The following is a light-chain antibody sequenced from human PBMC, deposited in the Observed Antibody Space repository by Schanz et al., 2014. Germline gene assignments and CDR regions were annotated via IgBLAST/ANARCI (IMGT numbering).Light chain of an antibody. CDR3: HHRSNWPPLT. CDR1: QSVSSN. Sequence: EIVMTQSPATLSVSPGERATLSCRASQSVSSNLAWYQQKPGQAPRLLIYGASTRATGIPARFSGSGSGTEFTLTISSLQSEDFALYYCHHRSNWPPLTFGGGTKVEIK. J-gene: IGKJ4*01. V-gene: IGKV3-15*01. CDR2: GAS.